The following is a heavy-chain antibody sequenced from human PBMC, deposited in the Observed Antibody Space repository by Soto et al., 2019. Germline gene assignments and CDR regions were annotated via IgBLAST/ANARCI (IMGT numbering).Heavy chain of an antibody. CDR1: GGTFSSYA. V-gene: IGHV1-69*01. CDR3: AVSVAGRAKIDY. Sequence: QVQLVQSGAEVKKPGSSVKFSCKASGGTFSSYAISWVRQAPGQGLEWMGGIIPIFGTANYAQKFQGRVTITADESTSPAYMELSSLRSEDTAVYYCAVSVAGRAKIDYWGQGTLVTVSS. CDR2: IIPIFGTA. J-gene: IGHJ4*02. D-gene: IGHD6-19*01.